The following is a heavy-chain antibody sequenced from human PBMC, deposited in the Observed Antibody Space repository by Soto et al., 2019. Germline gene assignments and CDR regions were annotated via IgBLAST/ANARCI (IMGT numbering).Heavy chain of an antibody. D-gene: IGHD2-15*01. J-gene: IGHJ6*02. CDR2: IIPIFGTA. Sequence: SVKVSCKASGYTFTSYGISWVRQAPGQGLEWMGGIIPIFGTANYAQKFQGRVTITADESTSTAYMELSSLRSEDTAVYYCGSSIEKLTQDFYFYYGIDVWGQRTTATV. CDR3: GSSIEKLTQDFYFYYGIDV. CDR1: GYTFTSYG. V-gene: IGHV1-69*13.